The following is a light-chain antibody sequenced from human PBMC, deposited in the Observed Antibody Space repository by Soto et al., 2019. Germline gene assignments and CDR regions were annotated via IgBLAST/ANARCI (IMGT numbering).Light chain of an antibody. CDR3: SSYTSSSTYV. Sequence: QSVLTQPASVSGSPGQSITISCTGNSSDVGGYNYVSWYQQHPGKAPKLMIYEVSNRPSGVSNRFSGSKSGNTASLTISGLQAEDEADYYCSSYTSSSTYVFGTGTNVTVL. CDR2: EVS. V-gene: IGLV2-14*01. J-gene: IGLJ1*01. CDR1: SSDVGGYNY.